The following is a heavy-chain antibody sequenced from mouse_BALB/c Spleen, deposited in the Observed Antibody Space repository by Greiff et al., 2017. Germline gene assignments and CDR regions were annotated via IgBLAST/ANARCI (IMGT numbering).Heavy chain of an antibody. CDR3: ARGGSTMIFFDY. CDR2: INSNGGST. V-gene: IGHV5-6-3*01. Sequence: EVMLVESGGGLVQPGGSLKLSCAASGFTFSSYGMSWVRQTPDKRLELVATINSNGGSTYYPDSVKGRFTISRDNAKNTLYLQMSSLKSEDTAMYYCARGGSTMIFFDYWGQGTTLTVSS. D-gene: IGHD2-4*01. CDR1: GFTFSSYG. J-gene: IGHJ2*01.